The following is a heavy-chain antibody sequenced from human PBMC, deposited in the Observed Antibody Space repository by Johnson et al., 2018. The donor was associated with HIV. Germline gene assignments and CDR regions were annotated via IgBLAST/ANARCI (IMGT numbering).Heavy chain of an antibody. CDR2: INSDGGST. D-gene: IGHD1-7*01. CDR1: GFTFNTYW. V-gene: IGHV3-74*01. CDR3: AKWGTITGTTGVFDI. Sequence: EQLVESGGGLVQPGGSQRLSCAVSGFTFNTYWMHWVRQAPGKGLVWVARINSDGGSTSYVDSVKGRFTISRDNARNTLYLQMNSLRAEDTAVYYCAKWGTITGTTGVFDIWGQGTMVTVSS. J-gene: IGHJ3*02.